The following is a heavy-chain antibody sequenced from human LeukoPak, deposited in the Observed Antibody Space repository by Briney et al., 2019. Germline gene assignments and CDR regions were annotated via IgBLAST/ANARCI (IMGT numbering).Heavy chain of an antibody. Sequence: ASVKVSCKASGYTFTGYYMHWVRQAPGQGLEWMGWINPNSGGTNYAQKFQGRVTMTRDTSTSTAYMELSRLRSDDTAVYYCASLYYYDSSGYYYRESSNIDFDYWGQGTLVTVSS. CDR2: INPNSGGT. CDR3: ASLYYYDSSGYYYRESSNIDFDY. V-gene: IGHV1-2*02. J-gene: IGHJ4*02. D-gene: IGHD3-22*01. CDR1: GYTFTGYY.